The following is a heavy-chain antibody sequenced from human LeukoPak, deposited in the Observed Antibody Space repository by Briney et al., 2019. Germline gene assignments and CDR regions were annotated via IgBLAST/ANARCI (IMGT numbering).Heavy chain of an antibody. J-gene: IGHJ4*02. V-gene: IGHV3-21*01. CDR1: GFTFNIYS. CDR3: AREFADS. CDR2: ISSTSSHK. Sequence: LGGSLRLSCAASGFTFNIYSMNWVRQAPGKGLEWVSSISSTSSHKYYADSVKGRFAVSRDNAKNSLYLQMTSLRAEDTAVYYCAREFADSWGQGTLVIVSS.